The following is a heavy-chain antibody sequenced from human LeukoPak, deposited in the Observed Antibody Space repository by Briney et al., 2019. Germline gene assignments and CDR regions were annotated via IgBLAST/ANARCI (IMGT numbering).Heavy chain of an antibody. V-gene: IGHV1-2*02. D-gene: IGHD3-3*01. CDR3: ALYYGFWSGYPWFDP. CDR1: GYTFTGYY. Sequence: ASVKVSCKASGYTFTGYYIHWVRQAPGQGLECMGWINPNSGGTNYAQKFQGRVTMTRDTSISTAYMELSRLRSDDTAVYYCALYYGFWSGYPWFDPWGQGTLVTVSS. J-gene: IGHJ5*02. CDR2: INPNSGGT.